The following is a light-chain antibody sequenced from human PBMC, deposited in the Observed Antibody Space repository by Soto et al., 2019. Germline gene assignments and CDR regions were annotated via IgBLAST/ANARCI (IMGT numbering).Light chain of an antibody. CDR1: QSVSNN. J-gene: IGKJ4*01. V-gene: IGKV3D-15*01. CDR3: QQYSVWPLT. Sequence: EIVLTQSPATLSVSAFERAALSFRASQSVSNNLAWYQQRPGQPPRLLIFGASTRATGIPARFSGSGSEAEFALTISTLQSEDFAVYYCQQYSVWPLTFGGGTKVDIK. CDR2: GAS.